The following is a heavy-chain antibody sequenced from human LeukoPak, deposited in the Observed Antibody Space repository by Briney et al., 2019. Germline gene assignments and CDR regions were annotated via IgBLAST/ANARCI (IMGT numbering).Heavy chain of an antibody. CDR1: GFTFSNYW. V-gene: IGHV3-7*03. D-gene: IGHD3-10*01. CDR2: IKEDGSEN. J-gene: IGHJ4*02. CDR3: ARTIRGY. Sequence: GGSLRLSCAASGFTFSNYWMSWVRQAPGKGLEWVANIKEDGSENHYVDSVKGRFTISRDNAKNSLYLQMNSLRVEDTAVYYCARTIRGYWGQGTLVTVSS.